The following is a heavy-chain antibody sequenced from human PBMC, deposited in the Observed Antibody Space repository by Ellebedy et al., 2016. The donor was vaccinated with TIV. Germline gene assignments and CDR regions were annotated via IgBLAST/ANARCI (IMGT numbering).Heavy chain of an antibody. CDR2: IYTSGST. D-gene: IGHD4-17*01. CDR3: ARDRPDDYGDYVGHYFDY. CDR1: GGSISSSSYY. V-gene: IGHV4-61*02. Sequence: SETLSLTCTVSGGSISSSSYYWSWIRQPAGKGLEWIGRIYTSGSTNYNPSLKSRVTMSVDTSKNQFSLKLSSVTAADTAVYYCARDRPDDYGDYVGHYFDYWGQGTLVTVSS. J-gene: IGHJ4*02.